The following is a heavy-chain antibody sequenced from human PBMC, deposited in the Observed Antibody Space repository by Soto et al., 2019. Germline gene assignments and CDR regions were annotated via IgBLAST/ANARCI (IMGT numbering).Heavy chain of an antibody. V-gene: IGHV1-3*01. Sequence: ASVKVSCKASGYTFTSYGIHWVRQAPGQRLEWMGWINAANGDTRYSPKFQGRVTVTRDTSASTAYMELSSLRSEDTAVYYCVRRHVSATGIDWFDPWGQGTLVTVSS. CDR2: INAANGDT. CDR3: VRRHVSATGIDWFDP. D-gene: IGHD6-13*01. J-gene: IGHJ5*02. CDR1: GYTFTSYG.